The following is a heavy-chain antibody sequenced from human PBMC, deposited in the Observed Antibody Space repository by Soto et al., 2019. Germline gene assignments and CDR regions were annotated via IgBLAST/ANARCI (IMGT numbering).Heavy chain of an antibody. D-gene: IGHD3-16*01. CDR3: ARRAISWGNAFDI. Sequence: QVQLVESGGGLVKPGGSLRLSCAASGFTFRDYYMAWIRQAPGKGLEWVSYIFTAGSTINYADSVKGRFTISRDNDENSLYLQMDSLRADDTAVYYCARRAISWGNAFDIWGQGTMVTVSS. J-gene: IGHJ3*02. CDR1: GFTFRDYY. V-gene: IGHV3-11*01. CDR2: IFTAGSTI.